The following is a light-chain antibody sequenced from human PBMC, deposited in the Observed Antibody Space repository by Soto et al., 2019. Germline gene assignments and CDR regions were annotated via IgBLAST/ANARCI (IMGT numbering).Light chain of an antibody. CDR3: QQYNNWPPT. CDR2: GAS. CDR1: QSVGSN. Sequence: IVMTQSPATLSVSPGERATLSCMASQSVGSNLAWYQQKPGQAPRLLIYGASARATGTPARFSGSGSGTECTLTISSLQSEDFSVYSCQQYNNWPPTFGQGTKLKIK. J-gene: IGKJ2*01. V-gene: IGKV3-15*01.